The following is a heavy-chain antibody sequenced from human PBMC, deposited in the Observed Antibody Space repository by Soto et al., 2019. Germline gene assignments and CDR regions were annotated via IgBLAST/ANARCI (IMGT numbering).Heavy chain of an antibody. CDR2: IYYSGST. J-gene: IGHJ3*02. V-gene: IGHV4-59*01. D-gene: IGHD6-19*01. Sequence: PSETLSLTCTVSGGSISSYYWSWIRQPPGKGLEWIGYIYYSGSTNYNPSLKSRVTISVDTSISTAYMELSRLRSDDTAVHYCARDQSAVAVAGSAFDIWGQGTMVTVSS. CDR3: ARDQSAVAVAGSAFDI. CDR1: GGSISSYY.